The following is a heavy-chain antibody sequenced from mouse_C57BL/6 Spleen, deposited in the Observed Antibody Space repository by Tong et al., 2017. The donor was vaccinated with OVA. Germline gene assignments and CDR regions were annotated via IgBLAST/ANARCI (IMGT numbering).Heavy chain of an antibody. V-gene: IGHV5-6*01. D-gene: IGHD1-1*01. Sequence: EVQLQESGGGLVKPGGSLKLSCAASGFTFSSYAMSWVRQTPEKRLEWVSTISDGGSYTYYPDSVKGRLTISRDNAKNTLYLQMSSLKSEDTAMYYCARHRGYYGSSFDYWGQGTTLTVSS. CDR3: ARHRGYYGSSFDY. J-gene: IGHJ2*01. CDR2: ISDGGSYT. CDR1: GFTFSSYA.